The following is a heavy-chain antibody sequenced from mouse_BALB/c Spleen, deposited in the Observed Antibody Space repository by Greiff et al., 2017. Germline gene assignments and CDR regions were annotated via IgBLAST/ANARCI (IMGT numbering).Heavy chain of an antibody. J-gene: IGHJ3*01. V-gene: IGHV7-3*02. CDR1: GFTFTDYY. Sequence: EVKVVESGGGLVQPGGSLRLSCATSGFTFTDYYMSWVRQPPGKALEWLGFIRNKANGYTTEYSASVKGRFTISRDNSQSILYLQMNTLRAEDSATYYCARDSFAYWGQGTLVTVSA. CDR2: IRNKANGYTT. CDR3: ARDSFAY.